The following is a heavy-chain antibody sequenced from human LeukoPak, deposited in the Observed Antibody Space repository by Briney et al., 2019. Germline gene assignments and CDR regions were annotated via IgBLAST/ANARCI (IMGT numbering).Heavy chain of an antibody. CDR3: ARDARPPDAMVWGVIV. D-gene: IGHD3-10*01. V-gene: IGHV3-53*01. J-gene: IGHJ4*02. Sequence: GGSLRLSCAASGFTVSSNYMSWVRQAPGKGLEWVSVIYSGGSTYYADSVKGRFTISRDNSKNTLYLQMNSLRAEGTAVYYCARDARPPDAMVWGVIVWGQGTLVTVSS. CDR2: IYSGGST. CDR1: GFTVSSNY.